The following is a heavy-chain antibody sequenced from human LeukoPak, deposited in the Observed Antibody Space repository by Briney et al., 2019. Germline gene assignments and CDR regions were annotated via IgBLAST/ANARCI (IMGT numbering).Heavy chain of an antibody. CDR1: GFTFSSYG. CDR2: IKHDGSDK. D-gene: IGHD3-10*01. J-gene: IGHJ4*02. CDR3: ARGGVRGVLLPVDY. V-gene: IGHV3-7*01. Sequence: GGTLRLSCAASGFTFSSYGMSWVRQAPGKGLEWVANIKHDGSDKYYLDSVKGRFTLSRDNAKNSLYLQMNSLRAEDTAVYYCARGGVRGVLLPVDYWGQGTLVTVSS.